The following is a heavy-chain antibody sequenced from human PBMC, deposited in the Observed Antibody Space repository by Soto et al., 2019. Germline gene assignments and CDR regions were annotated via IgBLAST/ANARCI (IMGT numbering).Heavy chain of an antibody. J-gene: IGHJ4*02. V-gene: IGHV3-30*18. Sequence: QVQLVESGGGVVQPGRSLRLSCAASGFTFSSYAMHWVRQAPGNGLEWVAVIWYDGSNKNYADSVKGRFTISRDNSKNTLYLQMNSLRTEDTAVYYCAKDRHGSGTYSYFDYWGQGILVTVSS. CDR3: AKDRHGSGTYSYFDY. CDR1: GFTFSSYA. CDR2: IWYDGSNK. D-gene: IGHD3-10*01.